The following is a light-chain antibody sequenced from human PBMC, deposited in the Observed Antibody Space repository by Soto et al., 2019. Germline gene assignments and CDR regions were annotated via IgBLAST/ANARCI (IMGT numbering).Light chain of an antibody. Sequence: EIVLTQSPATLSLSPGERATLSCRASQSVSSYLAWYQQKPGQAPRLLIYDASRLETGVPSRFSGGGSGTEFTLTISGLQPDDFATYYCHQYNSFFGQGTKLEI. CDR3: HQYNSF. CDR1: QSVSSY. CDR2: DAS. J-gene: IGKJ2*01. V-gene: IGKV3-11*01.